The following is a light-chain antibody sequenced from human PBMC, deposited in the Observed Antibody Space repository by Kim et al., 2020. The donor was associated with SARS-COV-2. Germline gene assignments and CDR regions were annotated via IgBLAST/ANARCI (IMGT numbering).Light chain of an antibody. J-gene: IGLJ3*02. CDR2: DNN. Sequence: GQKVTISCSGSSSTMGTNYVSWYQQLPGTVPKVLIYDNNKRPSGIPDRFSGSKSGTSGPLDITGLQTGDEADYYCGTWDSSLSVWLFGGGTQLTVL. V-gene: IGLV1-51*01. CDR1: SSTMGTNY. CDR3: GTWDSSLSVWL.